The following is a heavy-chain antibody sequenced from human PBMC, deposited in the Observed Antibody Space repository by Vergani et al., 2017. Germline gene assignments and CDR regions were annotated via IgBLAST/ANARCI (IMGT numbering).Heavy chain of an antibody. V-gene: IGHV3-30*02. J-gene: IGHJ4*02. CDR2: IQFDGSNQ. D-gene: IGHD3-16*01. Sequence: QVQLVESGGGVVQRGGSLRLSCATSGFTLSNYDMQWLRPGPGKGLEFVAFIQFDGSNQYSADSGKGRFTLSRDFSKNTLYLQINSLRTDDTATYYCAKHFRGWGIDYWGQGTQVIVSS. CDR3: AKHFRGWGIDY. CDR1: GFTLSNYD.